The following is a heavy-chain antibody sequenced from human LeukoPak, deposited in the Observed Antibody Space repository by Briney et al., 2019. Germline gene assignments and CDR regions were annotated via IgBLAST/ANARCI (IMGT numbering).Heavy chain of an antibody. CDR2: MNPNSGNT. Sequence: GASVKVSCKASGYTFTSYDINWVRQATGQGLEWMGWMNPNSGNTGYAQKFQGRVTITRNTSISTAYMELSSLRSEDTAVYYCARDVGQQQLVLGIWFDPWGQGTLVTVSS. V-gene: IGHV1-8*03. CDR1: GYTFTSYD. CDR3: ARDVGQQQLVLGIWFDP. D-gene: IGHD6-13*01. J-gene: IGHJ5*02.